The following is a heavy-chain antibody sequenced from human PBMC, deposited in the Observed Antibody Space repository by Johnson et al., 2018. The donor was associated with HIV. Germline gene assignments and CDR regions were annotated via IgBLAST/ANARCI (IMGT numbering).Heavy chain of an antibody. J-gene: IGHJ3*02. Sequence: VQLVESGGGVVQPGRSLRLSCAASGFTFSSYWMSWVRQAPGKGLEWVSGSNWDGGSTDYANSVKGRFTISRDNAKNSLFLQMNSLRTEDTALYYCAKGRSIEWEVRSAFDIWGQGTRVTVSS. D-gene: IGHD1-26*01. CDR3: AKGRSIEWEVRSAFDI. CDR2: SNWDGGST. V-gene: IGHV3-20*04. CDR1: GFTFSSYW.